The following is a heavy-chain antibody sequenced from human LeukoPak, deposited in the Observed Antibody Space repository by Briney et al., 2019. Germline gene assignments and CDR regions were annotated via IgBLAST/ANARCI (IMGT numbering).Heavy chain of an antibody. CDR1: GFTFSSYA. Sequence: GGSLRLSCAASGFTFSSYAMSWVRQAPGKGLEWVSAISGSGGSTYYADFVKGRFTISRDNPKNTLYLQMNSLRAEDTAVYYCAKPDSSGYWAFDYWGQGTLVTVSS. CDR3: AKPDSSGYWAFDY. V-gene: IGHV3-23*01. J-gene: IGHJ4*02. D-gene: IGHD3-22*01. CDR2: ISGSGGST.